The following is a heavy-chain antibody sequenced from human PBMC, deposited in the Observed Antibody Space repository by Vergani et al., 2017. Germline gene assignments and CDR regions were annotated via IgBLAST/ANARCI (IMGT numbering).Heavy chain of an antibody. Sequence: QVQLVESGGGEVQPGRSLRLSCSAAGFPFSDYGVHWVRQAPGKGLEWVSVISYDGNKKNYADSVKGRFTISRDNSKNTLYLEMNALRAADTAVYYCARDFLTRVTTLDYYYMGVWGKGTTVTVSS. CDR1: GFPFSDYG. CDR2: ISYDGNKK. J-gene: IGHJ6*03. V-gene: IGHV3-30*03. D-gene: IGHD1-1*01. CDR3: ARDFLTRVTTLDYYYMGV.